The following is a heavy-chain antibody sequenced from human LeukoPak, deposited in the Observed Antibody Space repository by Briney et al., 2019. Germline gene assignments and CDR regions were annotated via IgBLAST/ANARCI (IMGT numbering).Heavy chain of an antibody. CDR1: GGTFSSYA. CDR2: IIPIFGTA. CDR3: ARDRGYCSGGSCYSFDY. J-gene: IGHJ4*02. V-gene: IGHV1-69*13. Sequence: SVKVSCKASGGTFSSYAIRWVRQAPGQGLEWMGGIIPIFGTANHAQKFQGRVTITADESTSTAYMELSSLRSEDTAVYYCARDRGYCSGGSCYSFDYWGQGTLVTVSS. D-gene: IGHD2-15*01.